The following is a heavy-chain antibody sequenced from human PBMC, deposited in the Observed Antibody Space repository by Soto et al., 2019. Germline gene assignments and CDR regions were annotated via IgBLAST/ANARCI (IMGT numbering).Heavy chain of an antibody. V-gene: IGHV3-30-3*01. Sequence: QVQLVESGGGVLQPGRSLRLSCAASGFTFSSYAMHWVRQAPGKGLEWVAVISYDGNNKYYADSVKGRFTISRHNSKNTMYPQMNSLRAEDTAVYYCAREQDTAMHRERNYYYYYGMDVWGQGTTVTVSS. J-gene: IGHJ6*02. CDR2: ISYDGNNK. CDR1: GFTFSSYA. CDR3: AREQDTAMHRERNYYYYYGMDV. D-gene: IGHD5-18*01.